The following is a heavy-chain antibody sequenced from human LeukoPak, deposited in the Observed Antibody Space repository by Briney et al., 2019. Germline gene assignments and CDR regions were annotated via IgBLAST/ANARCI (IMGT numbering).Heavy chain of an antibody. V-gene: IGHV4-34*01. CDR2: INHSGST. CDR1: GGSFSGYY. Sequence: SETLSLTCAVYGGSFSGYYWSWIRQPPGKGLEWIGEINHSGSTNYNPSLKSRVTISVDTSKNQFSLKLSSVTAADTAVYYCAGSTSVFDYWGQGTLVTVSS. D-gene: IGHD2/OR15-2a*01. CDR3: AGSTSVFDY. J-gene: IGHJ4*02.